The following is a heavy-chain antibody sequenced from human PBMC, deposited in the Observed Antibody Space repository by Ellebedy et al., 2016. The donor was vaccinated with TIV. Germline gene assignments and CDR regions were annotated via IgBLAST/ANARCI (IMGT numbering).Heavy chain of an antibody. V-gene: IGHV3-23*01. CDR3: AKDMVFGDGKWEIDV. CDR1: GFTFSGYA. J-gene: IGHJ6*02. CDR2: INNGGRTT. Sequence: PGGSLRLSCVASGFTFSGYAMSWVRQAPGKGLEWVSGINNGGRTTSYADSVNGRFTISRDNSRSTLYLQMNSLRAEDSAVYYCAKDMVFGDGKWEIDVWGQGTTVTVSS. D-gene: IGHD1-26*01.